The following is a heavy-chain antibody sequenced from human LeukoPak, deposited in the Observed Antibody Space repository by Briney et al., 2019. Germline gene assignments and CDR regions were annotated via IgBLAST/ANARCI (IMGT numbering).Heavy chain of an antibody. Sequence: KPGGSLRLSCAASGFAFSAYSMNWVRQAPGKGLEWVSSISSSSSYIYYADSVKGRFTISRDNAKNSLYLQINSLRAEDTAVYSCARTVTAYDYWGQGTLVTVSS. CDR1: GFAFSAYS. CDR2: ISSSSSYI. CDR3: ARTVTAYDY. J-gene: IGHJ4*02. V-gene: IGHV3-21*01. D-gene: IGHD4-17*01.